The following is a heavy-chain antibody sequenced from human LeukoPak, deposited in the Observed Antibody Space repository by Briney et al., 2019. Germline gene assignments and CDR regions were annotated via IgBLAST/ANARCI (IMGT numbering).Heavy chain of an antibody. CDR2: INAGNGNT. CDR3: ARGQGFGELYWEYYFDY. D-gene: IGHD3-10*01. Sequence: ASVKVSCKASGYTFTSYAMHWVRQAPGQRLEWMGWINAGNGNTKYSQKFQGRVTITRDTSASTAYMELSSLRSEDTAVYYCARGQGFGELYWEYYFDYWGQGTLVTVSS. V-gene: IGHV1-3*01. CDR1: GYTFTSYA. J-gene: IGHJ4*02.